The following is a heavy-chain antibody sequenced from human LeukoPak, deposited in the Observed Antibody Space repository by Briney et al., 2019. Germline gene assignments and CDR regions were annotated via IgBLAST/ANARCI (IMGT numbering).Heavy chain of an antibody. D-gene: IGHD4-17*01. CDR2: IKQDGSEK. CDR1: GFTFNKFA. V-gene: IGHV3-7*01. Sequence: GGSLRLSCAASGFTFNKFAMSWVRQAPGKGLEWVANIKQDGSEKYYVDSVKGRFTISRDNAKKSLYLQMNSLRAEDTAVYYCARDYGAADYWGQGTLVTVSS. J-gene: IGHJ4*02. CDR3: ARDYGAADY.